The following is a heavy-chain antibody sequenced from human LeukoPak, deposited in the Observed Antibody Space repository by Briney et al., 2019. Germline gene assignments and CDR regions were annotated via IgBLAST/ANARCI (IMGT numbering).Heavy chain of an antibody. CDR1: GFTISSHS. D-gene: IGHD6-19*01. CDR2: ISPSGGST. CDR3: SAQPEALAGGLHY. Sequence: GGSLRLSCAVSGFTISSHSMTWVRQAPGKGLDWVSTISPSGGSTFYADSVKGRFAVSRDNSRNTLYLQMNTLRAEDTAVYYCSAQPEALAGGLHYWGQGALVTVSS. V-gene: IGHV3-23*01. J-gene: IGHJ4*02.